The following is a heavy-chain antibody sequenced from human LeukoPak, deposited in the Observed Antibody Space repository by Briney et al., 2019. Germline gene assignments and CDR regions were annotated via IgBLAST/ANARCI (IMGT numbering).Heavy chain of an antibody. CDR3: ARDLSHPYNWFDP. CDR2: INPNSGGT. Sequence: ASVKVSCKASGYTFTGYYMHWVRQAPGQGREGMGWINPNSGGTNYAQKFQGRVTMTRDTSISTAYMELSRLRTDDTAVYYCARDLSHPYNWFDPWGQGTLVTVSS. CDR1: GYTFTGYY. J-gene: IGHJ5*02. V-gene: IGHV1-2*02.